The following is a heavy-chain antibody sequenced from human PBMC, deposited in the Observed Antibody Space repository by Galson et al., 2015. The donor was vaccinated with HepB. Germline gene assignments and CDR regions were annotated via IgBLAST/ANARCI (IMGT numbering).Heavy chain of an antibody. J-gene: IGHJ6*02. D-gene: IGHD3-3*01. CDR1: EYRFSTYW. CDR3: ARRQIYGSGCYARDV. CDR2: VYPGGSDT. V-gene: IGHV5-51*01. Sequence: QSGAEVKKPGESLKISCKGSEYRFSTYWIGWVRQLPGRGLEWMGSVYPGGSDTRYSPSFQGQVTISADKSINTAYLQWSSLEASDTAMYYCARRQIYGSGCYARDVWGQGTAVTVSS.